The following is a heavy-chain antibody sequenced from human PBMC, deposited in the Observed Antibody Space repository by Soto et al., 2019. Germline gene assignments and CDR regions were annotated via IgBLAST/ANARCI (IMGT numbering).Heavy chain of an antibody. CDR2: IYHSGST. Sequence: QLQLQESGSGLVKPSQTLSLTCAVSGGSISSGGYSWSWIRQPPGKGLEWIGYIYHSGSTYYNPSLKSRVTISVDRSKNQFSLKLSSVTAADTSVYYCARVSRTRVILTGYYPYYFDYWGQGGLVIVT. V-gene: IGHV4-30-2*01. J-gene: IGHJ4*02. D-gene: IGHD3-9*01. CDR1: GGSISSGGYS. CDR3: ARVSRTRVILTGYYPYYFDY.